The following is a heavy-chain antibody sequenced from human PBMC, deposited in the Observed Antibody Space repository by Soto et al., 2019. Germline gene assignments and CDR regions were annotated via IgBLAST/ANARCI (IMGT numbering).Heavy chain of an antibody. CDR2: ISAYNGNP. J-gene: IGHJ4*02. Sequence: QVQLVQSGAEVKKPGASVKVSCKASGYTFTSYGISWVRQAPGQGLEGMGWISAYNGNPNYAQKLQGRVTMTTATSTSTAYMGLRSLRSDDTAVYYWAREERGIHDYGDPPGDSWGQGTLVTVSS. D-gene: IGHD4-17*01. V-gene: IGHV1-18*01. CDR1: GYTFTSYG. CDR3: AREERGIHDYGDPPGDS.